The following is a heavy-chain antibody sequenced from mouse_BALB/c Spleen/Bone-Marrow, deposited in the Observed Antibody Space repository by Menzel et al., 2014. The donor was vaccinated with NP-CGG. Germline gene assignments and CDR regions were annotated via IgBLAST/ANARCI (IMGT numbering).Heavy chain of an antibody. CDR2: ILPGSGST. CDR3: ARERGY. Sequence: QVQLQQPGAELMKTGASVKISCKATGYTFSSYWIEWVKQRPGHGLEWIGEILPGSGSTNYNEKFEGKATFTADTSSNTAYMQLSSLTSEDSAVYYCARERGYWGQGTLVTVSA. CDR1: GYTFSSYW. V-gene: IGHV1-9*01. J-gene: IGHJ3*01.